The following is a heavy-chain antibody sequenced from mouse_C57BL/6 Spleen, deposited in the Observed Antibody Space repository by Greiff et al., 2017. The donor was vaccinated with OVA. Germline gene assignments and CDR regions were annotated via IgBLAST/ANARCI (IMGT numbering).Heavy chain of an antibody. CDR3: ARGGNGPVAY. Sequence: VQLKESGPGMVKPSQSLSLTCTVTGYSITSGYDWHWIRHFPGNKLEWMGYISYSGSTNYNPSLKSRISITHDTSKNHFFLKLNSVTTEDTATYYCARGGNGPVAYWGQGTLVTVSA. CDR2: ISYSGST. J-gene: IGHJ3*01. V-gene: IGHV3-1*01. D-gene: IGHD1-1*01. CDR1: GYSITSGYD.